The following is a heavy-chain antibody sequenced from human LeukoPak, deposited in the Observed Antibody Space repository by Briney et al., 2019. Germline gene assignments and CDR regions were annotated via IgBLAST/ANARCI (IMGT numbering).Heavy chain of an antibody. Sequence: SETLSLTCTVSGGSISSYYWSWLRQPPGKGLEWLGYIYYSGSTNYNPSLKSRVIISVDTSKNQFSLKLSSVTAADTAVYYCARAGYYYDSSGYFRFDPWGQGTLVTVSS. D-gene: IGHD3-22*01. J-gene: IGHJ5*02. CDR3: ARAGYYYDSSGYFRFDP. CDR1: GGSISSYY. V-gene: IGHV4-59*01. CDR2: IYYSGST.